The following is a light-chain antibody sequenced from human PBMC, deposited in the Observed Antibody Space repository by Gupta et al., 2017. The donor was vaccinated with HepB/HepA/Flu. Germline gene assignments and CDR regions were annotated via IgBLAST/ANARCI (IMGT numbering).Light chain of an antibody. CDR1: QSLLHSNGYNY. V-gene: IGKV2-28*01. CDR2: LGS. CDR3: MQALQTPCS. Sequence: EIVMIQSPLSLPVTPGEPASISCRSSQSLLHSNGYNYLDWYLQKPGQSPQLLIYLGSNRASGVPDRFSGSGSGTDFTLKISRVEAEDVGVYYCMQALQTPCSFGQGTKLEIK. J-gene: IGKJ2*04.